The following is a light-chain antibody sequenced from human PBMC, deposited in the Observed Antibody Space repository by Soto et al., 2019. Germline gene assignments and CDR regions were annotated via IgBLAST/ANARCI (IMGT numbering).Light chain of an antibody. CDR3: SSYTSSSTVV. J-gene: IGLJ2*01. CDR2: DVS. CDR1: SSDVGGYNF. V-gene: IGLV2-14*01. Sequence: QSALTQPASVSGSPGQSITISCTGTSSDVGGYNFVSWYQQYPGKAPKLMIYDVSNRPSGVSNRFSGSKSGNTASLTISGLQAEDEGDYYCSSYTSSSTVVFGGGTKVTVL.